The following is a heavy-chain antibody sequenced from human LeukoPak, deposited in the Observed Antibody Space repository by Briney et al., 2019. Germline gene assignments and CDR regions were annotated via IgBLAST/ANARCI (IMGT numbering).Heavy chain of an antibody. CDR1: GGSISSSSYY. CDR2: IYYSGST. D-gene: IGHD2-15*01. J-gene: IGHJ5*02. CDR3: ARELVVVVAAPFDNWFDP. V-gene: IGHV4-39*07. Sequence: NASETLSLTCTVSGGSISSSSYYWGWIRQPPGKGLEWIGSIYYSGSTYYNPSLKSRVTISVDTSKNQFSLKLSSVTAADTAVYYCARELVVVVAAPFDNWFDPWGQGTLVTVSS.